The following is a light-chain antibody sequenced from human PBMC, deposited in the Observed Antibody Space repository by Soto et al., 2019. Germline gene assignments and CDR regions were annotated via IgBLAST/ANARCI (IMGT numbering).Light chain of an antibody. CDR1: QSVSDY. Sequence: VLTQSPARLSLSPGERATLSCRAGQSVSDYLAWYQQKPGQPPRLLFFDASNRATGVPDRFSAGGSGTDFTLIISSLEPEDFAFYYCQQRVNWPPTFGGGTKVEI. V-gene: IGKV3-11*01. J-gene: IGKJ4*01. CDR3: QQRVNWPPT. CDR2: DAS.